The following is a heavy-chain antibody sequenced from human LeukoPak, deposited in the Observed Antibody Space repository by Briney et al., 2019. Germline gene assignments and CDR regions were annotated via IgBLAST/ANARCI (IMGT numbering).Heavy chain of an antibody. CDR2: INHSGST. CDR1: GGSFSGYY. D-gene: IGHD1-26*01. Sequence: PSETLSLTCAVYGGSFSGYYWSWIRQPPGKGLEWIGEINHSGSTNYNPSLKSRVTISVDTSKNQFSLKLSSVTAADTAVYYCARGAMGWYSGSSRSKYFFDYWGQGTLVTVSS. CDR3: ARGAMGWYSGSSRSKYFFDY. J-gene: IGHJ4*02. V-gene: IGHV4-34*01.